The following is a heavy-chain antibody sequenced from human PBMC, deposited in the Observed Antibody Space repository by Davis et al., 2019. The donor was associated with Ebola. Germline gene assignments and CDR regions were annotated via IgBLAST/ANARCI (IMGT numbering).Heavy chain of an antibody. D-gene: IGHD3-3*01. Sequence: SETLSLTCTVSGGSISSGGYYWSWIRQPPGKGLEWIGYIYYSGSTNYNPSLKSRVTIPVDTSKNQFSLKLSSVTAADTAVYYCARVDYDFWSGYSNWFDPWGQGTLVTVSS. CDR2: IYYSGST. V-gene: IGHV4-61*08. J-gene: IGHJ5*02. CDR3: ARVDYDFWSGYSNWFDP. CDR1: GGSISSGGYY.